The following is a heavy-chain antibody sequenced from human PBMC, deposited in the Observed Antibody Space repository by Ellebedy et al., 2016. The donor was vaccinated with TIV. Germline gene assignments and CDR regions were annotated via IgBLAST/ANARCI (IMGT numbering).Heavy chain of an antibody. D-gene: IGHD3-10*01. CDR2: THPNSGNT. Sequence: AASVKVSCKASGYSFTDYDINWVRQATGHGLEWMGWTHPNSGNTAHARAFQGRITVNRDLSISTVYMELSSRTSEDTAVYSCARRRQGSGITDFWGQGTMVTVSS. CDR1: GYSFTDYD. J-gene: IGHJ4*02. V-gene: IGHV1-8*02. CDR3: ARRRQGSGITDF.